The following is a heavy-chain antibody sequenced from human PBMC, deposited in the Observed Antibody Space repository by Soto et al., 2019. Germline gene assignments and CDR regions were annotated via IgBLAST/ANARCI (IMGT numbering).Heavy chain of an antibody. CDR1: GGTFSNSA. J-gene: IGHJ6*02. Sequence: QGQLEQSGAEVKEPGSSVKVSCKASGGTFSNSAISWVRQAPGQGLEWMGGILPIFRTPDYAQKFQGRDTVTADESTSTAYMELSGLSSDDTAVYYWARDKDRLQLGGNYYYILDVWGQGTTVTVSS. CDR3: ARDKDRLQLGGNYYYILDV. V-gene: IGHV1-69*12. CDR2: ILPIFRTP. D-gene: IGHD5-12*01.